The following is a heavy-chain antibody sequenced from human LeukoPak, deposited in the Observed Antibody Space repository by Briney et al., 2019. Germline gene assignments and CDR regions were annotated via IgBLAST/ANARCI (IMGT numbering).Heavy chain of an antibody. D-gene: IGHD6-13*01. CDR1: GFTFSSYW. CDR3: ARDIAAPGLFFDY. Sequence: PGGSLRLSCAASGFTFSSYWMHWVRQAPGKGLVWVSRINSDGSSTSYADSVKGRFTISRDTATNSVYLYMNSLRADDTAVYYCARDIAAPGLFFDYWGQGTLVTVSS. CDR2: INSDGSST. V-gene: IGHV3-74*01. J-gene: IGHJ4*02.